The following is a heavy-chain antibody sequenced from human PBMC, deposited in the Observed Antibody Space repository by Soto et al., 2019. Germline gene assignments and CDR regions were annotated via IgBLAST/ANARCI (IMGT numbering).Heavy chain of an antibody. CDR3: ATWLQREHAYDV. CDR2: VYDADGK. V-gene: IGHV3-53*01. Sequence: GGSLRLSCAVVGMTVSGKKYVAWVRQAPGKGLEWVSGVYDADGKYYADSVKGRFTTSRDSSKTIVYLEMNDLGPEDTAIYYCATWLQREHAYDVWGEETTVTV. D-gene: IGHD1-1*01. J-gene: IGHJ3*01. CDR1: GMTVSGKKY.